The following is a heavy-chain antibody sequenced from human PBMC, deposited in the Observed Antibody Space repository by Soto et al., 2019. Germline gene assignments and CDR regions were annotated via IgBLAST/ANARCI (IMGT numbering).Heavy chain of an antibody. CDR2: IKEDGSGK. J-gene: IGHJ4*02. CDR1: GFTFSRYW. V-gene: IGHV3-7*03. CDR3: VRVGRLGGY. D-gene: IGHD3-16*01. Sequence: GGALRLSCTASGFTFSRYWMSWVRQAPGKGLGWVANIKEDGSGKYYVDSVKGRFSISRDNARNSLYLQMNSLRVEDTAVYYCVRVGRLGGYWGQGALVTVSS.